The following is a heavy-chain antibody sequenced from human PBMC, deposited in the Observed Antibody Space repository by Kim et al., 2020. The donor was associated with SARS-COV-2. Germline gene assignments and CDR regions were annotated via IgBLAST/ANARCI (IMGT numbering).Heavy chain of an antibody. CDR1: GFTFSSYD. CDR3: ARGKPRETYYDILTGYRGYYYYGMDV. CDR2: IGTAGDT. Sequence: GGSLRLSCAASGFTFSSYDMHWVRQATGKGLEWVSAIGTAGDTYYPGSVKGRFTISRENAKNSLYLQMNSLRAGDTAVYYCARGKPRETYYDILTGYRGYYYYGMDVWGQGTTVTVSS. D-gene: IGHD3-9*01. J-gene: IGHJ6*02. V-gene: IGHV3-13*04.